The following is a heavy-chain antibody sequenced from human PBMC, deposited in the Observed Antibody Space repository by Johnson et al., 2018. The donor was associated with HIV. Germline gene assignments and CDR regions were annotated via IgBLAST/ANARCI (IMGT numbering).Heavy chain of an antibody. Sequence: VQLVESGGGVVQPGGSLRLSCAASGFTFSSYWMSWVRQAPGKGLEWVANIKQDGSEKYYVDSLKGRFTISRDNVKKSLFLQMNGLRADDTAVYYCARDRVYSGSYYSGAFDVWGKGAMVTVSS. J-gene: IGHJ3*01. D-gene: IGHD1-26*01. V-gene: IGHV3-7*05. CDR1: GFTFSSYW. CDR3: ARDRVYSGSYYSGAFDV. CDR2: IKQDGSEK.